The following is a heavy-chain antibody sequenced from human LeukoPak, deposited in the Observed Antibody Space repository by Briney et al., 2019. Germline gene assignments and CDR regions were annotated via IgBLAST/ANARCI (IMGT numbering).Heavy chain of an antibody. CDR1: GFTFSSHA. CDR2: ISGSGGST. V-gene: IGHV3-23*01. CDR3: AKEGAGGSYFGAFDI. Sequence: GGSLRLSCAASGFTFSSHAMSWVRQAPGKGLEWVSAISGSGGSTYYADSVKGRFTIPRDNSKNTLYLQMNSLRAEDTAVYYCAKEGAGGSYFGAFDIWGQGTMVTVSS. D-gene: IGHD1-26*01. J-gene: IGHJ3*02.